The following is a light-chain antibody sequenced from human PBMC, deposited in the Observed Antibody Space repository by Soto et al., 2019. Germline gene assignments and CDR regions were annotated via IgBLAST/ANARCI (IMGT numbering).Light chain of an antibody. V-gene: IGKV1-39*01. CDR2: STS. Sequence: DIQMTQSPSSLSASVGDRVTITCRSSHYINTFLNWYQQKPERAPQLLIYSTSPLQSGVPSRFSGRGSGTDFTLTISSLQPEDFATYYCQQSYSSPYTFAQGTKLEIK. CDR3: QQSYSSPYT. CDR1: HYINTF. J-gene: IGKJ2*01.